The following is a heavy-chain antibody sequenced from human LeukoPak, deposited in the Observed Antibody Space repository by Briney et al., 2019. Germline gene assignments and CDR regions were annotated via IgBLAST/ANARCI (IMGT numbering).Heavy chain of an antibody. Sequence: GGSLRLSCAASGFTLTRYGINWVRQAPGKGLEWVSAISGSGTYTYYADSVKGRFTISRDNSKNTLYLQMISLRAEDTAVYYCARESEHSVSQVDFDLWGQGTMVTVSS. V-gene: IGHV3-23*01. CDR3: ARESEHSVSQVDFDL. CDR1: GFTLTRYG. D-gene: IGHD2-15*01. CDR2: ISGSGTYT. J-gene: IGHJ3*01.